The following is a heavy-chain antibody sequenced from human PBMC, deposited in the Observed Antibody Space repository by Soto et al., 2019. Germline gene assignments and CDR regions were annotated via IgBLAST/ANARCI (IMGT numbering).Heavy chain of an antibody. CDR2: IWYDGSNK. J-gene: IGHJ5*02. D-gene: IGHD6-13*01. Sequence: LGLSCAASGFTFSSYGMHWVRQAPGKGLEWVAVIWYDGSNKYYADSVKGRFTISRDNSKNTLYLQMNSLRAEDTAVYYCASASYSSSWYFVDPWGQGTLVTVSS. V-gene: IGHV3-33*01. CDR1: GFTFSSYG. CDR3: ASASYSSSWYFVDP.